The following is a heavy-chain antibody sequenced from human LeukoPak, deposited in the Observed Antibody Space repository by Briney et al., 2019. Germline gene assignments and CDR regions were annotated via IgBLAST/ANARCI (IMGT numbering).Heavy chain of an antibody. CDR2: ISYVGNED. CDR1: GFTFNSYV. Sequence: GRSLRLSCAASGFTFNSYVMHWVRQAPGKGLEWVAVISYVGNEDYYADSVKGRFTISRDNSKNTVYLQMNSLRPEDTAVYYCARASLGELSLPLDFWGQGILVTVSS. V-gene: IGHV3-30-3*01. J-gene: IGHJ4*02. D-gene: IGHD3-16*02. CDR3: ARASLGELSLPLDF.